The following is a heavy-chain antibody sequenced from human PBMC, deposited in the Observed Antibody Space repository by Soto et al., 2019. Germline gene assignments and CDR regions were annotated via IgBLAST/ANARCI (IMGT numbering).Heavy chain of an antibody. V-gene: IGHV2-26*01. CDR3: ARRHLAVAVSPWFDP. J-gene: IGHJ5*02. D-gene: IGHD6-19*01. CDR2: IDSSGEK. Sequence: QVTLKEPGPVLVKPTETVTLRCTVSGLSITDSEMGVSWIRQPPGQPLECLDHIDSSGEKSDRTFLKSRLDISKDPSKSQIVLTMTNMDPADTATYYCARRHLAVAVSPWFDPWGQGIPVTVSS. CDR1: GLSITDSEMG.